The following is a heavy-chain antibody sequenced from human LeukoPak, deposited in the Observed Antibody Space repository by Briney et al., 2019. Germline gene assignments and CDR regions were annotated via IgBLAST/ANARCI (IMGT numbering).Heavy chain of an antibody. CDR2: INGNSGGT. CDR1: GYTFTGYY. Sequence: GASVKVSCMASGYTFTGYYMHWVRQAPGQGLEWMGRINGNSGGTDYAQQFQGRVTMTRDTSITTAYMELSRLRADDTAVYYCARGVSGMDVWGQGTTVTVSS. V-gene: IGHV1-2*06. J-gene: IGHJ6*02. CDR3: ARGVSGMDV.